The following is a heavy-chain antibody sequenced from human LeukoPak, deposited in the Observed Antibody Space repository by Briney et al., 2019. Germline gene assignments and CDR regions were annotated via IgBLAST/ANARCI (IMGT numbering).Heavy chain of an antibody. CDR3: ARLRPAGDRGVLAGTDAFDI. CDR2: IYYSGST. V-gene: IGHV4-39*01. D-gene: IGHD7-27*01. J-gene: IGHJ3*02. Sequence: NPSETLSLTCTVSGGSISSSSYYWGWIRQPPGKGLEWIGSIYYSGSTYYNPSLKSRVTISVDTSKNQFSLKLSSVTAADTAVYYCARLRPAGDRGVLAGTDAFDIWGQGTMVTVSS. CDR1: GGSISSSSYY.